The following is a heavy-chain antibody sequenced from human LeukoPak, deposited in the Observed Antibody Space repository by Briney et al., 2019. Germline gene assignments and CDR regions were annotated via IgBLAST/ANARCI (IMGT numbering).Heavy chain of an antibody. J-gene: IGHJ4*02. V-gene: IGHV4-30-4*08. Sequence: PSQTLSLTCTVSGGSISSGDYYWSWIRQPPGKGLEWIGYIYYSGSTYYNPSPKSRVTISVDTSKNQFSLKLSSVTAADTAVYYCARVVAARPVYYFDYWGQGTLVTVSS. CDR3: ARVVAARPVYYFDY. CDR2: IYYSGST. D-gene: IGHD6-6*01. CDR1: GGSISSGDYY.